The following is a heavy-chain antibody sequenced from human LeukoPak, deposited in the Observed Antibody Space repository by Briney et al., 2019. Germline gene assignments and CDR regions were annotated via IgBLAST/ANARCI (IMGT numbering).Heavy chain of an antibody. Sequence: SETLSLTCTVSGGSISSSSYYWGWIRQPPGKGLEWIGSIYYSGSTYYNPSLKSRVTITVGTSKNQFSLKLSSVTAADTTVYYCARSHIVAVTGFAFDIWGQGTLVTVSS. J-gene: IGHJ3*02. V-gene: IGHV4-39*01. CDR2: IYYSGST. CDR3: ARSHIVAVTGFAFDI. D-gene: IGHD2-21*02. CDR1: GGSISSSSYY.